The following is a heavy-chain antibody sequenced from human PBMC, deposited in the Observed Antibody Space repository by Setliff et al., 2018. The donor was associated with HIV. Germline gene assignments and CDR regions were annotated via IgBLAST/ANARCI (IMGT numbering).Heavy chain of an antibody. CDR2: IYSGSSTS. V-gene: IGHV3-66*01. J-gene: IGHJ4*02. CDR3: ARKGYSGSYGY. CDR1: GFTVSSNY. D-gene: IGHD1-26*01. Sequence: GGSLRLSCAASGFTVSSNYMSWVRQAPGKGLEWVSIIYSGSSTSYYADSVKGRFTISRDSSKNTLYLQRNSLRAEDTAVYYCARKGYSGSYGYWGQGTLVTVSS.